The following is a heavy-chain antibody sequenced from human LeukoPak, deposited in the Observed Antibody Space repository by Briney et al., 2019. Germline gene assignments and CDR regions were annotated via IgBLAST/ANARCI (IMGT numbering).Heavy chain of an antibody. Sequence: SETLSLTSAVYGGSFSGYYWSWIRQPPGKGLEWIGEINHSGSTNYNPSLKSRVTISVDTSKNQFSLKLSSVTAADTAVYYCARGASAVVVPAAIKRRLYGMDVWGQGTTVTVSS. CDR3: ARGASAVVVPAAIKRRLYGMDV. CDR2: INHSGST. CDR1: GGSFSGYY. V-gene: IGHV4-34*01. D-gene: IGHD2-2*02. J-gene: IGHJ6*02.